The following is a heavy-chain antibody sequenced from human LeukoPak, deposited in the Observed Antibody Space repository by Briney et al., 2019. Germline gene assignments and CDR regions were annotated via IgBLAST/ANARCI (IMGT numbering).Heavy chain of an antibody. D-gene: IGHD1-26*01. CDR2: IGSKKTHGGTT. J-gene: IGHJ4*02. Sequence: GGSLRLSCTASGFTFGDYAMSWVRQAPGKGLEWVGLIGSKKTHGGTTEYAASVKGRFIISRDDSKSIAYLQMNSLKTEDTAVYYCTRELIVGATTFDYWGQGTLVTVSS. CDR3: TRELIVGATTFDY. V-gene: IGHV3-49*04. CDR1: GFTFGDYA.